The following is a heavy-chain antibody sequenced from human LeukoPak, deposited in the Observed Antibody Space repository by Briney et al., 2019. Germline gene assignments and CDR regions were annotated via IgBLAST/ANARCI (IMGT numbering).Heavy chain of an antibody. Sequence: GGSLRLSCAASGFTFSSYEMNWVRQAPGKGLEWVSYISSSGSTIYYADSVKGRFTISRDNAKNSLYLQMNSLRAEDTAVYYCVVGYYYDSSYFDYWGQGTLVTVSS. D-gene: IGHD3-22*01. CDR1: GFTFSSYE. J-gene: IGHJ4*02. V-gene: IGHV3-48*03. CDR3: VVGYYYDSSYFDY. CDR2: ISSSGSTI.